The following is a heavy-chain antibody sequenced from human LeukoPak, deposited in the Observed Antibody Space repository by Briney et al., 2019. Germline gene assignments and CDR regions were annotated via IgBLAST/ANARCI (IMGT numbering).Heavy chain of an antibody. D-gene: IGHD1-26*01. CDR3: ARVPRRRGATTTVLDY. J-gene: IGHJ4*02. V-gene: IGHV4-34*01. Sequence: PSETLSLTCAVYGVSFSGYYWSWIRQPPGKGLEWIGEINHSGSTNYNPSLKSRVTISVDTSKNQFSLKLSSVTAADTAVYYCARVPRRRGATTTVLDYWGQGTLVTVSS. CDR1: GVSFSGYY. CDR2: INHSGST.